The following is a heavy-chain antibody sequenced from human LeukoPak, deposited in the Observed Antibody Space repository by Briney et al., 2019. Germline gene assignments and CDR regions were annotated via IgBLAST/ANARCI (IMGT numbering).Heavy chain of an antibody. CDR2: IKRDGSST. Sequence: GGSLRLSCAASGFTFSSHWMHWVRQAPGKGLVWVSRIKRDGSSTSYADSVKGRFTISRDNAKNSLYLQMNSLRAEDTAVYYCARVHLTILRYYYYYMDVWGKGTTVTVSS. V-gene: IGHV3-74*01. D-gene: IGHD3-3*01. CDR3: ARVHLTILRYYYYYMDV. J-gene: IGHJ6*03. CDR1: GFTFSSHW.